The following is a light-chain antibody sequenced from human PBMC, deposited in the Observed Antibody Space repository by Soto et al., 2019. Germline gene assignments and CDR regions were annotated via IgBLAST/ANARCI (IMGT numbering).Light chain of an antibody. V-gene: IGKV4-1*01. CDR1: QSVLHSSNGNNY. CDR2: WSS. J-gene: IGKJ3*01. CDR3: HQYNTSPFT. Sequence: DIVMTQSPDFLAVSLGERATIKCRSSQSVLHSSNGNNYLAWYQQKPGQPPKLLIYWSSTRESGVPDRFSGSGSGTDFTLTVNSLQAEDAAVYYCHQYNTSPFTFGPGTKVEIK.